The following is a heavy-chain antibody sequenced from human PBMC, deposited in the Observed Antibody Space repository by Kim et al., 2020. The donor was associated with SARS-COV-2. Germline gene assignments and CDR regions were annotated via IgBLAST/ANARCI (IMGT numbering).Heavy chain of an antibody. J-gene: IGHJ4*02. Sequence: GESLKISCKGSGYSFTSYWISWVRQMPGKGLEWMGRIDPSDSYTNYSPSFQGHVTISADKSISTAYLQWSSLKASDTAMYYCARQEINCSGGSCYSEFDYWCQGTLVTVAS. CDR2: IDPSDSYT. D-gene: IGHD2-15*01. CDR1: GYSFTSYW. V-gene: IGHV5-10-1*01. CDR3: ARQEINCSGGSCYSEFDY.